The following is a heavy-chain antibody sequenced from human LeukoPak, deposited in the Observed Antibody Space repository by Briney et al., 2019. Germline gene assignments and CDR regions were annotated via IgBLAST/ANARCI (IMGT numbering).Heavy chain of an antibody. CDR2: ISGSGGST. CDR1: GFTFSSYA. CDR3: AKGEYSSSWYFDY. Sequence: PGGSLRLSCAASGFTFSSYAMSWVRQAPRKGLEWVSAISGSGGSTYYADSVKGRFTISRDNSKNTLYLQMNSLRAEDTAVYYCAKGEYSSSWYFDYWGQGTLVTVSS. V-gene: IGHV3-23*01. J-gene: IGHJ4*02. D-gene: IGHD6-13*01.